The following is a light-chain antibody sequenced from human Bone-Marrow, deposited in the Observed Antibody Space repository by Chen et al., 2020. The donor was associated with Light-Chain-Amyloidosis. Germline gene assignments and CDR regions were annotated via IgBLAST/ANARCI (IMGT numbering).Light chain of an antibody. V-gene: IGLV2-14*01. CDR2: EVT. CDR1: SSDVVGDNH. CDR3: SSYTITNTLV. Sequence: QSALTQPASVSGSPGQSITISCTGTSSDVVGDNHVSWYHQHPDTAPKLRIYEVTNRPSWVPDRFSGSKSDNTASLTISGLQTEDEADYFCSSYTITNTLVFGSGTRVTVL. J-gene: IGLJ1*01.